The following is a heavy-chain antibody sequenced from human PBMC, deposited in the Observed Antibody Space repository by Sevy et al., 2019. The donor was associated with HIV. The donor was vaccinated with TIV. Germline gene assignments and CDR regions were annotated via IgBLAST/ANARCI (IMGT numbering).Heavy chain of an antibody. Sequence: GESLKISCQGSGTSITTHWIGWLRQMPGKGLEWMGIIYFVDSSTKYSPSLQGQVTISADRSINTAYLQWSSLEASDTAMYYCARHVHSSSWKVFDLWGQGTLVTVSS. V-gene: IGHV5-51*01. CDR3: ARHVHSSSWKVFDL. J-gene: IGHJ4*02. CDR1: GTSITTHW. CDR2: IYFVDSST. D-gene: IGHD6-13*01.